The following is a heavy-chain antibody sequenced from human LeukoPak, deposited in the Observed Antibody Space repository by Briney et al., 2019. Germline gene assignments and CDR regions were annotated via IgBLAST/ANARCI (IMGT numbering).Heavy chain of an antibody. Sequence: SETLSLTCTVSGGSIXXXXWSWIRQPPGXXXXXXGYIYYSGSTNYNPSLKSRVTISVDTSKNQFSLKLSSVTAADTAVYYCAREYCSGGSCYLDYWGQGTLVTVSS. V-gene: IGHV4-59*01. J-gene: IGHJ4*02. CDR1: GGSIXXXX. CDR2: IYYSGST. D-gene: IGHD2-15*01. CDR3: AREYCSGGSCYLDY.